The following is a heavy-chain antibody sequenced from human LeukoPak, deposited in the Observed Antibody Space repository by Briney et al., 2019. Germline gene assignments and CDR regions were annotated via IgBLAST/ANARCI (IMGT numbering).Heavy chain of an antibody. CDR3: ARGYCSSTSREDAFDI. D-gene: IGHD2-2*01. Sequence: ASVKVSCKASGYTFTSYGISWVRQAPGQGLEWMGWISAYNGNTDYAQEVQGRVTMTTDTSTSTAYMELRSLRSDDTAVYYCARGYCSSTSREDAFDIWGQGTMVTVSS. CDR1: GYTFTSYG. J-gene: IGHJ3*02. CDR2: ISAYNGNT. V-gene: IGHV1-18*01.